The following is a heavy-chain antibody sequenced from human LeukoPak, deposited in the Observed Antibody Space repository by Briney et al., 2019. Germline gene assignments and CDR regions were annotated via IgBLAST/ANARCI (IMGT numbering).Heavy chain of an antibody. V-gene: IGHV4-30-4*01. Sequence: PSQTLSLTCTVSGGSISSGDYYWSWIRQPPGKGLEWIGYIYYSGSTYYNPSLKSRVTISVDTSKNLFSLKLSSVTAADTAVYYCARDRIGQDAFDIWGQGTMVTVSS. CDR3: ARDRIGQDAFDI. D-gene: IGHD2-15*01. CDR1: GGSISSGDYY. J-gene: IGHJ3*02. CDR2: IYYSGST.